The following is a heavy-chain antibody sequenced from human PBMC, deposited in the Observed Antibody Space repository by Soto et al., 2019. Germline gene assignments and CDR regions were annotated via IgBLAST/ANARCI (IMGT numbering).Heavy chain of an antibody. Sequence: LRLSCAASGFTFSNSWMHWVRQVSGKGLEWVSRTNADGTSTSYADSVKGRFTISRDNAKNTLYLHVNSLRAEDTAVYYCVKVLARGVGVPRFYFDSWGQGALVTVSS. CDR1: GFTFSNSW. CDR3: VKVLARGVGVPRFYFDS. V-gene: IGHV3-74*01. CDR2: TNADGTST. D-gene: IGHD2-2*01. J-gene: IGHJ4*02.